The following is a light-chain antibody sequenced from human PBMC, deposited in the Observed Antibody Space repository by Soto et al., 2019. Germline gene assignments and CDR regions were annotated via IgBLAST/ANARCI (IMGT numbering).Light chain of an antibody. J-gene: IGLJ1*01. V-gene: IGLV2-8*01. CDR3: TSYAGTYSVFYV. CDR2: EVS. CDR1: SSDVGAYNY. Sequence: QSALTQPPSASGSPGQTVTISCPGTSSDVGAYNYVSWYQQLPGKAPKLIIYEVSKRPSGVPDRFSGSKSGNTASLTVSGLQAEDEADYYCTSYAGTYSVFYVFGTGTKVTVL.